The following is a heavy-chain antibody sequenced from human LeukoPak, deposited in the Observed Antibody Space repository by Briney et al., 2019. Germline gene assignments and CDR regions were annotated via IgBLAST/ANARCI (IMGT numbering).Heavy chain of an antibody. CDR3: ASREYNFGPLNY. Sequence: GGSLRLSCAASGFTFSDHYMSWIRQAPGKGLEWLSFISSSGSTTSYADSVKGRFTISRDNAKNSVFLQMSGLRAEDTAIYYCASREYNFGPLNYWGQGTLVTVSS. CDR2: ISSSGSTT. CDR1: GFTFSDHY. J-gene: IGHJ4*02. V-gene: IGHV3-11*01. D-gene: IGHD5-18*01.